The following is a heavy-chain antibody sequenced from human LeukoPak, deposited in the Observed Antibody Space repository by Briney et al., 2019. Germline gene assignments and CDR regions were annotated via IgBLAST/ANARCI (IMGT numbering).Heavy chain of an antibody. CDR1: GYTFTGYY. J-gene: IGHJ4*02. CDR2: INPNSGGT. D-gene: IGHD1-7*01. Sequence: ASVKVSCKASGYTFTGYYMHWVRRAPGQGLEWMGWINPNSGGTNYAQKFQGRVTMTRDTSISTAYMELSRLRSDDTAVYYCARVRYNWNYGVDYWGQGTLVTVSS. CDR3: ARVRYNWNYGVDY. V-gene: IGHV1-2*02.